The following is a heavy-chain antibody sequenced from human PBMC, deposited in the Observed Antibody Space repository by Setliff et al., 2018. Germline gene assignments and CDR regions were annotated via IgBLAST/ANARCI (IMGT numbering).Heavy chain of an antibody. CDR2: MYYSGST. D-gene: IGHD3-22*01. Sequence: SETLSLTCTVSGGSISSGGYYWSWIRQHPGMGLEWIGSMYYSGSTYYNPSLKSRVTISVDTSKNQFSLKLSSVTAADTAVYYCARHPREGLSGNYKFDYWGRGTLVTVSS. J-gene: IGHJ4*02. V-gene: IGHV4-31*03. CDR1: GGSISSGGYY. CDR3: ARHPREGLSGNYKFDY.